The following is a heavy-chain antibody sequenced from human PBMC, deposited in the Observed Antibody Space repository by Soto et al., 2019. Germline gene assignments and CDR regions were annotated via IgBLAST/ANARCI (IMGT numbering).Heavy chain of an antibody. CDR1: GFTFSNAW. J-gene: IGHJ4*02. V-gene: IGHV3-15*07. Sequence: GGSLRLSCAASGFTFSNAWMNWVRQAPGKGLEWVGRIKSKTDGGTKDYAASVKGSFTISSDDSKNTLYLQMNSLKTGDTAVYYCTTAPGETYYYYSSGYTTIDYWGQGTLVTVSS. D-gene: IGHD3-22*01. CDR3: TTAPGETYYYYSSGYTTIDY. CDR2: IKSKTDGGTK.